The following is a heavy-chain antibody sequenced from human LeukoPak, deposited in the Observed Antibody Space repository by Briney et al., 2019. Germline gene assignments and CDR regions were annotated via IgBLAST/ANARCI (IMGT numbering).Heavy chain of an antibody. D-gene: IGHD6-19*01. CDR2: ISSSSNYI. J-gene: IGHJ5*02. CDR3: ARDPSSGWYLKGWFDP. Sequence: PGGSLRLSCTASGFTFSSYSMNWVRQAPGKGLEWVSSISSSSNYIYYADSVKGRFTISRDNAKNSLYLQMNSLRAEDTAVYYCARDPSSGWYLKGWFDPWGQGTLVTVSS. V-gene: IGHV3-21*01. CDR1: GFTFSSYS.